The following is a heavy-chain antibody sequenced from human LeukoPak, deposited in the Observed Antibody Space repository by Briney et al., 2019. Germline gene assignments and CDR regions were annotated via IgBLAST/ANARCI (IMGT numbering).Heavy chain of an antibody. J-gene: IGHJ3*02. CDR3: AKDKYSSSSSAFDI. D-gene: IGHD6-6*01. CDR1: GFTFTSYW. V-gene: IGHV3-74*01. Sequence: GGSLRLSCTASGFTFTSYWMQWVRQAPGEGLVWVSCINNDGSSTNYADSVKGRFTISRDNSKNTLYLQMNSLRAEDTAVYYCAKDKYSSSSSAFDIWGQGTMVTVSS. CDR2: INNDGSST.